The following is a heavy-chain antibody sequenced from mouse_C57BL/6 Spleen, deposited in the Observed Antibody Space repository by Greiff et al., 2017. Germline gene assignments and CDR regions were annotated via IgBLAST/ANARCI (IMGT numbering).Heavy chain of an antibody. D-gene: IGHD4-1*01. CDR2: IWSGGST. Sequence: VMLVESGPGLVQPSQSLSITCTVSGFSLTSYGVHWVRQSPGKGLEWLGVIWSGGSTDYNAAFISRLSISKDNSKSQVFFKMNSLQADDTAIYYCARNRRTGTGAMDYWGQGTSVTVSS. CDR3: ARNRRTGTGAMDY. CDR1: GFSLTSYG. J-gene: IGHJ4*01. V-gene: IGHV2-2*01.